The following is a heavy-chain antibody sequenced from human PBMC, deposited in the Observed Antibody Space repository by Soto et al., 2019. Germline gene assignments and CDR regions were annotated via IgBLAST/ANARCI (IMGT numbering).Heavy chain of an antibody. CDR3: ARDPSRSSSLGWFDP. CDR1: GFTVSSNY. D-gene: IGHD6-6*01. Sequence: PGGSLRLSCAASGFTVSSNYMSWVRQAPGKGLEWVSVIYSGESKIYADSVKGRFTISRHNFKNTLYLQMNSLRAEDTAVYYCARDPSRSSSLGWFDPVGQGALVNVSS. CDR2: IYSGESK. J-gene: IGHJ5*02. V-gene: IGHV3-53*01.